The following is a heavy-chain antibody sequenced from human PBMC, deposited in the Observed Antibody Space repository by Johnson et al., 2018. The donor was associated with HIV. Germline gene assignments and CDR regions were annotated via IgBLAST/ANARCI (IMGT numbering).Heavy chain of an antibody. J-gene: IGHJ3*02. CDR1: GFTFSNAW. CDR3: AASVYYYDSSGYFAFDI. CDR2: IKSKTDGGTT. V-gene: IGHV3-15*05. Sequence: VQLVESGGGLVKPGGSLRLSCAASGFTFSNAWMSWVRQAPGKGLEWVGRIKSKTDGGTTDYAAPVKGRFTISRDDSKNTLYLQMNSLRVEDTAVYYCAASVYYYDSSGYFAFDILGQGTMVTVSS. D-gene: IGHD3-22*01.